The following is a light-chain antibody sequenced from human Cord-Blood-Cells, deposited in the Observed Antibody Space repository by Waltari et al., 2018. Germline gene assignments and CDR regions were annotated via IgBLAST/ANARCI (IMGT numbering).Light chain of an antibody. J-gene: IGKJ3*01. CDR2: DAS. CDR1: QDISNY. V-gene: IGKV1-33*01. Sequence: DIQMTQSPSSLSASVGDRVTITCQASQDISNYLNWYQQKPGKAPKLLIYDASNLETGVPSRFSGSGSGTDSTFTISSLQPEDIATYYCQQYDNLFTFGPGTKVDIK. CDR3: QQYDNLFT.